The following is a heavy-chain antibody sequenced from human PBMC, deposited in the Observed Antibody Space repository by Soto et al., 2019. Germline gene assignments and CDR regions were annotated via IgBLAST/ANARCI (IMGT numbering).Heavy chain of an antibody. CDR2: IYYNDDR. D-gene: IGHD3-9*01. CDR1: GFSFTTAGVA. J-gene: IGHJ6*01. Sequence: SDHTLENPTQTLTLTCTFSGFSFTTAGVAVGWIRQTPGGALEWLTLIYYNDDRRFSPSLKTRLTITGDTSKNQVVLSLTNVDPGDTATYFFSLSEGASANISIDSLRDG. CDR3: SLSEGASANISIDSLRDG. V-gene: IGHV2-5*01.